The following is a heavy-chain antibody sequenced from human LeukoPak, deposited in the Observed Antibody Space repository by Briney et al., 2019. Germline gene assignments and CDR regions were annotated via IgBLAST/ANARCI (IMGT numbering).Heavy chain of an antibody. CDR3: AREVGIGFDY. V-gene: IGHV3-21*04. CDR2: ISSSSYI. Sequence: GGSLRLSCAASGFTFSSYSMNWVRQAPGKGREWVSSISSSSYIYYADSVKGRFTISRDNAKNSPYLQMNSLRSEDTAVYYCAREVGIGFDYWGQGTLVTVSS. J-gene: IGHJ4*02. D-gene: IGHD2-21*01. CDR1: GFTFSSYS.